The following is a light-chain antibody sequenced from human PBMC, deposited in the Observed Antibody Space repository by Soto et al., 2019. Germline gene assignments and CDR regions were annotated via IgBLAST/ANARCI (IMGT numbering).Light chain of an antibody. V-gene: IGKV1-17*01. Sequence: DIQMTQSPSSLSASVGDRVTITCRASQGIRDALGWYQQKPGKAPKRLIYAASSLQSGVPSRFSGSGSGTEFTLTISSLQPEDFAVYYCQQYDTSPMYTFGQGTKLEIK. CDR1: QGIRDA. CDR3: QQYDTSPMYT. J-gene: IGKJ2*01. CDR2: AAS.